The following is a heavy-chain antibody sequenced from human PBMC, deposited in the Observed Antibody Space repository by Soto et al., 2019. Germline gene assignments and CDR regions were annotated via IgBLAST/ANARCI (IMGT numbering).Heavy chain of an antibody. V-gene: IGHV3-66*01. Sequence: PGGSLRLSCAASGFTVSSNYMSWVRQAPGKGLEWVSVIYSGGSTYYADSVKGRFTISRDNSKNTLYLQMNSLRAEDTAVYYCARARRSYYYDSSGYYADYWGQGTLVTVSS. D-gene: IGHD3-22*01. CDR2: IYSGGST. CDR1: GFTVSSNY. CDR3: ARARRSYYYDSSGYYADY. J-gene: IGHJ4*02.